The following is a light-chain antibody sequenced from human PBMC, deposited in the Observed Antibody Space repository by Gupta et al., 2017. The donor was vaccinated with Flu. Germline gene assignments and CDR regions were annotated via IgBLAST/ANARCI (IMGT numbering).Light chain of an antibody. V-gene: IGKV2-28*01. Sequence: ISCRCRHRFLNSNGYNDVDWYLQKPGQSPQLLIYWGSNRDAGVPDRFSGSGSGTDFTLKISRVEAEEVGVYYCMQSLQTPLTFGEGTRLEIK. CDR3: MQSLQTPLT. CDR1: HRFLNSNGYND. CDR2: WGS. J-gene: IGKJ5*01.